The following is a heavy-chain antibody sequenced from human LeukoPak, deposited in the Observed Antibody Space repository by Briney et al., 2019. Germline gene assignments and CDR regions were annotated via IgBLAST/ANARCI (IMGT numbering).Heavy chain of an antibody. CDR3: ARHTWQWLPFDD. J-gene: IGHJ4*02. CDR1: GASISSSPYY. V-gene: IGHV4-61*09. CDR2: IFTVGPA. D-gene: IGHD5-12*01. Sequence: SQTLSLTCSVSGASISSSPYYWTWIRQPAGKGLEWLGHIFTVGPATYNPSLQSRVTMSVDTSTNQISLKMTSVTAADTAIYYCARHTWQWLPFDDWGQGTQVTISS.